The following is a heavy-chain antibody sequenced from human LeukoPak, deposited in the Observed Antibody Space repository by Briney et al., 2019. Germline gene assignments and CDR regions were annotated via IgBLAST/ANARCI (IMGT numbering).Heavy chain of an antibody. CDR2: FDVIDGET. CDR1: GSSLTELS. V-gene: IGHV1-24*01. D-gene: IGHD5-18*01. Sequence: ASVKVSCTVSGSSLTELSLYWVRQAPGKGLEWMGGFDVIDGETFYAQKFQGRVTMTEDSSTDTAYMELSSLRSGDTALYYCAAGRPYSLLDYWGQGTLVTVSS. J-gene: IGHJ4*02. CDR3: AAGRPYSLLDY.